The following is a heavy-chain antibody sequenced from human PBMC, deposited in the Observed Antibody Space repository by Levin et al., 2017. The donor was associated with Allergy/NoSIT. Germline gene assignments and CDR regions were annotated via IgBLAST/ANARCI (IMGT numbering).Heavy chain of an antibody. Sequence: GGSLRLSCAASGFTFSSYAMSWVRQDPGKGLEWVSAITDSGRTYYADSVKGRSTVSRDNSKNTLYLQMNSLRADDTAVYYCAKEMTRVIPVFDCWGQGTLVTVSS. CDR1: GFTFSSYA. J-gene: IGHJ4*02. V-gene: IGHV3-23*01. CDR2: ITDSGRT. CDR3: AKEMTRVIPVFDC. D-gene: IGHD4-17*01.